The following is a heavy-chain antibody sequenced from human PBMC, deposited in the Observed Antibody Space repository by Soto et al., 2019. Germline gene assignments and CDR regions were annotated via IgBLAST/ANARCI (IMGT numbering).Heavy chain of an antibody. V-gene: IGHV3-74*01. CDR1: EFSFSTYW. CDR2: IDTTGSTT. CDR3: ASVSAAQYYYGMDA. D-gene: IGHD2-15*01. J-gene: IGHJ6*02. Sequence: VQLVESGGGLVQPGGSLRLSCVASEFSFSTYWMHWVRQAPGKGLMWVARIDTTGSTTTYASSVQGRFTISRDNAKNTMYLQMNSVRDEDTAIYFCASVSAAQYYYGMDAWGQGTKVTVS.